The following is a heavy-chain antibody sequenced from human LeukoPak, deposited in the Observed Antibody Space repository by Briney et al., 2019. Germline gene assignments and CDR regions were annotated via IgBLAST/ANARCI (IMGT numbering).Heavy chain of an antibody. CDR3: AKDLAATYYYYYGMDV. V-gene: IGHV3-23*01. Sequence: GGSLRLSCAASGFTFSSYAMSWVRQAPGKGLEWVSAISGSGGSTYYADSVKGRFTISRDNSKNTLYLQMNSLRAEDTAVYYCAKDLAATYYYYYGMDVWGQGTLVTVSS. CDR2: ISGSGGST. CDR1: GFTFSSYA. J-gene: IGHJ6*02. D-gene: IGHD2-15*01.